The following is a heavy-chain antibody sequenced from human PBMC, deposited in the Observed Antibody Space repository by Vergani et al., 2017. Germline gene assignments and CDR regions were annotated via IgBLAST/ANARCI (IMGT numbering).Heavy chain of an antibody. CDR2: IDWDDDT. V-gene: IGHV2-70*10. J-gene: IGHJ4*02. D-gene: IGHD3-22*01. CDR3: ARTLSDSRGYYLDY. Sequence: QVTFTESGPALVKPTQTLTLTCTFSGFSLTTYGMRVSWIRQPPGKALEWFARIDWDDDTYYRTSLRTRLTISKDTFKNQVALTMTNMDPVDTATYYCARTLSDSRGYYLDYWGQGTLVTVSS. CDR1: GFSLTTYGMR.